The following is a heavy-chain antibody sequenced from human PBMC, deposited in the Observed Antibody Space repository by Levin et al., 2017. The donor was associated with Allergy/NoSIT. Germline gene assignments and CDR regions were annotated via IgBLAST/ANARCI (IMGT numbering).Heavy chain of an antibody. V-gene: IGHV4-34*01. CDR1: GGSFSGYY. J-gene: IGHJ6*03. D-gene: IGHD3-3*01. CDR2: INHSGST. Sequence: PSETLSLTCAVYGGSFSGYYWSWIRQPPGKGLEWIGEINHSGSTNYNPSLKSRVTISVDTSKNQFSLKLSSVTAADTAVYYCARAQFNYDFWSGYPNGYYYYYMDVWGKGTTVTVSS. CDR3: ARAQFNYDFWSGYPNGYYYYYMDV.